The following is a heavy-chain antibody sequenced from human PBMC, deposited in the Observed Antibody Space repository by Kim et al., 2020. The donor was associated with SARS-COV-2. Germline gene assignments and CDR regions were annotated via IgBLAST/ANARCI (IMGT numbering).Heavy chain of an antibody. CDR1: GVSFSRHG. CDR2: IWSDGSNK. D-gene: IGHD1-1*01. V-gene: IGHV3-33*01. Sequence: GGSLRLSCAASGVSFSRHGMHWISKAPGKGLEWASVIWSDGSNKNYADSVKGRFTISRDNSQIKLHLQANSLRADVTAVYYCARDRVRATVDAFDIWGQG. J-gene: IGHJ3*02. CDR3: ARDRVRATVDAFDI.